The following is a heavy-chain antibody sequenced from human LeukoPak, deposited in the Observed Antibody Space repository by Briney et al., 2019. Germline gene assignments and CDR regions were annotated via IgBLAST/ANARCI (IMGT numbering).Heavy chain of an antibody. CDR1: GGTFSSYA. CDR2: IIPIFGTA. Sequence: SVKVSCMASGGTFSSYAISWVRQAPGQGLEWMGGIIPIFGTANYAQKFQGRVTITTDESTSTAYMELSSLRSEDTAVYYCASGLYSSSSMAGSYYFDYWGQGTLVTVSS. J-gene: IGHJ4*02. D-gene: IGHD6-6*01. CDR3: ASGLYSSSSMAGSYYFDY. V-gene: IGHV1-69*05.